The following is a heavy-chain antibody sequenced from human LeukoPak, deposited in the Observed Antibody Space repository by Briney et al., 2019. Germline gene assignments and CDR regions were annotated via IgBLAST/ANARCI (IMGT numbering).Heavy chain of an antibody. CDR1: GFTFSSYV. V-gene: IGHV3-23*01. D-gene: IGHD3-22*01. CDR3: ARAFYYDSSGYYYVYYYYYGMDV. J-gene: IGHJ6*02. Sequence: GGSLRLSCAASGFTFSSYVMRWVRQAPGKGLEWVSSISESGGGTYYADSVKGRFTISRDNAKNSLYLQMNSLRAEDTAVYYCARAFYYDSSGYYYVYYYYYGMDVWGQGTTVTVSS. CDR2: ISESGGGT.